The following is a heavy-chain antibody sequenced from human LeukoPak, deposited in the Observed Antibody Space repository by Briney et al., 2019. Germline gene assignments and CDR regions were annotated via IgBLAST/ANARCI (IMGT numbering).Heavy chain of an antibody. V-gene: IGHV4-34*01. Sequence: SETLSLTCAVYGGSFSGYYWSWIRQPPGKGLEWIGEINHSGSTNYNPSLKSRVTISVDTSKNQFSLKLSSVTAADTAVYYCARDPYYDILTGYPGAFDIWGQGTMVTVSS. CDR2: INHSGST. D-gene: IGHD3-9*01. CDR1: GGSFSGYY. CDR3: ARDPYYDILTGYPGAFDI. J-gene: IGHJ3*02.